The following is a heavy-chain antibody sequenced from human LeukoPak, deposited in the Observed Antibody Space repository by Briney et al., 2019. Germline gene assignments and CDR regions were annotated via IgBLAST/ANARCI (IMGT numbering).Heavy chain of an antibody. CDR3: ARGARPGGMIDY. D-gene: IGHD3-16*01. V-gene: IGHV4-59*01. Sequence: SETLSLTCTVSGXSISSYYGSWIRQPPGKGLEWIGYIYYSGSTNYNPSLKSRVTISVDTSKNQFSLKLSSVTAADTAVYYCARGARPGGMIDYWGQGTLVTVSS. J-gene: IGHJ4*02. CDR2: IYYSGST. CDR1: GXSISSYY.